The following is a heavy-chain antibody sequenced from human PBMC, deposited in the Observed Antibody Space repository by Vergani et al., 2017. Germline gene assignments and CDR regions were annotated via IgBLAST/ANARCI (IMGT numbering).Heavy chain of an antibody. CDR3: ARGNYYGSGTYVDP. D-gene: IGHD3-10*01. V-gene: IGHV3-66*02. Sequence: ELQLVESGGGLVQPGGSLRLPCPASGSTVSGNYMTWVRQAPGKRREWVAHIYSGDETYYADSVKCRVTISRDTSKNTLHLQINNLRVEDAAVYYCARGNYYGSGTYVDPWGQGTLVTVSS. J-gene: IGHJ5*02. CDR1: GSTVSGNY. CDR2: IYSGDET.